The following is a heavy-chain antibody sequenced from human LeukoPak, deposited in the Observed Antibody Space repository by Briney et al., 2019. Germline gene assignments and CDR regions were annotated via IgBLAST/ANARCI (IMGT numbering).Heavy chain of an antibody. CDR3: ARGPVEQRLVSSGKVYYYYGMDV. V-gene: IGHV6-1*01. J-gene: IGHJ6*04. D-gene: IGHD6-13*01. CDR1: GDSVSSNSAA. CDR2: TYYRSKWYN. Sequence: SQTLSLTCAISGDSVSSNSAAWNWIRQSPSRGLEWLGRTYYRSKWYNDYAVSVKSRITINPDTSKNQFSLQLNSVTPEDTAVYYCARGPVEQRLVSSGKVYYYYGMDVWGKGTTVTVSS.